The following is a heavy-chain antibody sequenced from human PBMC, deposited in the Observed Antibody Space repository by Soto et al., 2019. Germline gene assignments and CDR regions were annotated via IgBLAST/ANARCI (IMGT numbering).Heavy chain of an antibody. CDR2: ISAYNGNT. Sequence: ASVKVSCKASGYTFTSYGISWVRQAPGQGLEWMGWISAYNGNTNYAQKLQGRVTMTTDTSTSTAYMELRSLRSDDTAVYYCARGIAAAGTEYYYYMDVWGKGTTVTVSS. J-gene: IGHJ6*03. V-gene: IGHV1-18*01. D-gene: IGHD6-13*01. CDR1: GYTFTSYG. CDR3: ARGIAAAGTEYYYYMDV.